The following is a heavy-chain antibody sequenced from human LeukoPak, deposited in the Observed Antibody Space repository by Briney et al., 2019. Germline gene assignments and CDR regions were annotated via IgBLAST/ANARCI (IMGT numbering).Heavy chain of an antibody. CDR3: ARHGPTLAYCGGDCYSDWFDP. CDR2: IYYSGST. D-gene: IGHD2-21*02. Sequence: SETLSLTCTVSGGSISSYYWSWIRQPPGKGLEWIGYIYYSGSTNYNPSLKSRVTKSVDTSKNQFSLKLSSVTAADTAVYYCARHGPTLAYCGGDCYSDWFDPWGQGTLVTVSS. J-gene: IGHJ5*02. CDR1: GGSISSYY. V-gene: IGHV4-59*08.